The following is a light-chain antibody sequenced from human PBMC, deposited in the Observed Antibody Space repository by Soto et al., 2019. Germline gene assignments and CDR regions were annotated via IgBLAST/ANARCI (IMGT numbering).Light chain of an antibody. CDR1: SSNIGNNY. Sequence: QSVLTQPPSVSAAPGQKVTISCSGSSSNIGNNYVSWYQQLPGTAPKLLIYENNKRPSGIPDRFSGSKSGTSATLGITGLQTGDEADYYCGTWDSSLGGGGVFGGGTKLTVL. CDR3: GTWDSSLGGGGV. J-gene: IGLJ3*02. CDR2: ENN. V-gene: IGLV1-51*02.